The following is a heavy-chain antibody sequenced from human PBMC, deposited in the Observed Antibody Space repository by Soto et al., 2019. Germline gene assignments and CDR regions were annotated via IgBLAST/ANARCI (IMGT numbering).Heavy chain of an antibody. Sequence: GGSLRLSCVGSGFTFSSYVMSWVRQAPGKGLEWVSGISGGGSTKYYADSVKGRFTISRDNSKNTLYLQMDSLRAEDTAVYYCAKGAVTGSRVYFDYCGQGA. D-gene: IGHD6-19*01. CDR1: GFTFSSYV. CDR2: ISGGGSTK. V-gene: IGHV3-23*01. J-gene: IGHJ4*02. CDR3: AKGAVTGSRVYFDY.